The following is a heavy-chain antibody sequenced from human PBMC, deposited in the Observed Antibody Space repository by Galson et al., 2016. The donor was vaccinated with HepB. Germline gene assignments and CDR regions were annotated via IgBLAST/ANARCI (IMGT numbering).Heavy chain of an antibody. CDR2: IDWDDDK. CDR3: ARDCYSWNFDY. D-gene: IGHD2-15*01. J-gene: IGHJ4*02. V-gene: IGHV2-70*11. Sequence: PALVKPTQTLTLTCTVSGFSLSTSEACVSWVRQPPGKALEWLARIDWDDDKYYSTSLKTRLTISKDTSKNQVVLTMTNMDPVDTATYYCARDCYSWNFDYGGQGALVTVPS. CDR1: GFSLSTSEAC.